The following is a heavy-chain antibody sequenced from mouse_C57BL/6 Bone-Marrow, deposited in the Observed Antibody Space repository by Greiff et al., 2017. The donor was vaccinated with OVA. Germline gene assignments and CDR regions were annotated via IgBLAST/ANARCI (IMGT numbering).Heavy chain of an antibody. CDR2: INSDGGST. J-gene: IGHJ4*01. D-gene: IGHD3-2*02. V-gene: IGHV5-2*01. CDR3: ARAGTAQATLGAMDY. Sequence: DVHLVESGGGLVQPGESLKLSCESNEYEFPSHDMSWVRKTPEKRLELVAAINSDGGSTYYPDTMERRFIISRDNTKKTLYLQMSSLRSEDTALYYCARAGTAQATLGAMDYWGQGTSVTVSS. CDR1: EYEFPSHD.